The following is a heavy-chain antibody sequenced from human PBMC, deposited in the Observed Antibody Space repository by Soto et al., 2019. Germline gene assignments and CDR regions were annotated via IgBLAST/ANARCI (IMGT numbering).Heavy chain of an antibody. V-gene: IGHV3-23*01. J-gene: IGHJ6*02. CDR3: AKQQSYSYGYNYYYGLDV. Sequence: SLRLSCAASGFTFSSYAMSWVRQAPGKGLEWVSAISDNGGSTYYADSVKGRFTISRDNSKNTVYLQMNSLRAEDTAVYYCAKQQSYSYGYNYYYGLDVWGQGTTVTVSS. D-gene: IGHD5-18*01. CDR1: GFTFSSYA. CDR2: ISDNGGST.